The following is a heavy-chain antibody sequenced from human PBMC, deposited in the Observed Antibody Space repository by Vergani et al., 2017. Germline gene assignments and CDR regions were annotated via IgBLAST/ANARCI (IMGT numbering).Heavy chain of an antibody. Sequence: QVHLVESGGGVVQPGRSLRLSCAASGFTFSSYAFHWVRQAPGKGLEWVAVISYDGSNKYYADSVKGRFTISRDNSQTTVFLQMNSLRADDSAVYYCTKAGQYDSDNFHDSWGQGALVTVAS. CDR2: ISYDGSNK. D-gene: IGHD3-22*01. J-gene: IGHJ1*01. V-gene: IGHV3-30-3*01. CDR1: GFTFSSYA. CDR3: TKAGQYDSDNFHDS.